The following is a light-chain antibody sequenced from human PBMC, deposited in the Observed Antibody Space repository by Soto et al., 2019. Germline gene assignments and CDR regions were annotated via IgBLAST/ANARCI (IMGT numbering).Light chain of an antibody. V-gene: IGKV1-27*01. J-gene: IGKJ4*01. CDR2: ASS. Sequence: DIQLTQSLSSLSSSLGARVTXTCRASQGMSSYLAWYQQKPGKVPKLLIYASSTLQSGVPSRFSGSRSGTDFTLTISSLQPEDVATYYCQKCGIAPFTFGGGTKVDIK. CDR3: QKCGIAPFT. CDR1: QGMSSY.